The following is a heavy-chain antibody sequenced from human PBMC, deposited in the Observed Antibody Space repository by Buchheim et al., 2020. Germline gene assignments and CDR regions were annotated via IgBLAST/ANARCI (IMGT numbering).Heavy chain of an antibody. CDR3: VKDRRLGGPLVPFDN. Sequence: EVHLLESGGGFVQPGGSLRLSCAASGFTFRNYAMSWVRQAPGRGLEWVSSISDSGGSTYYGDSVKGRFTISRENSKKTLVLQMNSLRADDTAIYYCVKDRRLGGPLVPFDNWGQGTL. CDR2: ISDSGGST. V-gene: IGHV3-23*01. D-gene: IGHD3-10*01. CDR1: GFTFRNYA. J-gene: IGHJ4*02.